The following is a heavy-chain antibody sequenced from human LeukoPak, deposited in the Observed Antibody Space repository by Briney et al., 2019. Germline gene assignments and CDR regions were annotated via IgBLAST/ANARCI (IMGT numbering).Heavy chain of an antibody. D-gene: IGHD5-18*01. CDR3: ARGRGYGTNYYYGVDV. J-gene: IGHJ6*04. CDR1: GFTFSNLW. Sequence: PGGSLRLSCAASGFTFSNLWMTWVRQAPGEGLEWVANIKRDGSEKYYVDSVKGRFTISRDNAKSSLYLQMNSLRAEDTAVYYCARGRGYGTNYYYGVDVWGKGTTVTVSS. V-gene: IGHV3-7*03. CDR2: IKRDGSEK.